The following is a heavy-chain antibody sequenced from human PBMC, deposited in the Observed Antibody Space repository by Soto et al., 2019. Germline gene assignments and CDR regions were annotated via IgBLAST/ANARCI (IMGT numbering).Heavy chain of an antibody. CDR1: GFTFSDHF. J-gene: IGHJ3*02. Sequence: PGGSLRLSCAASGFTFSDHFMVWVRQAPGKGLDWVGRIRNKANSYITEYAASVKGRFTISRDDSQNSLFLQMNSLKTEDTAVYYCTRERWGAFDIWGQGTMVTVSS. D-gene: IGHD1-26*01. CDR3: TRERWGAFDI. CDR2: IRNKANSYIT. V-gene: IGHV3-72*01.